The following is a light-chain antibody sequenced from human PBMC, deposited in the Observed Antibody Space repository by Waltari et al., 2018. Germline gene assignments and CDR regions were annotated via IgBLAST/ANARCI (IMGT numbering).Light chain of an antibody. Sequence: QSALTQPASVSGSPGQSITIPCTGTSSDVGGYNYVPWYQQHPGKAPKLMIYDVSNRPSGVSNRFSGSKSGNTASLTISGLQAEDEADYYCSSYTSSSTRVVFGGGTKLTVL. CDR3: SSYTSSSTRVV. J-gene: IGLJ2*01. CDR1: SSDVGGYNY. CDR2: DVS. V-gene: IGLV2-14*03.